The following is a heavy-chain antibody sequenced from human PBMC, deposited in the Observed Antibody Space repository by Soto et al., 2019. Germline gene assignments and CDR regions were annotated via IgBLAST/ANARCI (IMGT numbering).Heavy chain of an antibody. J-gene: IGHJ4*02. D-gene: IGHD6-6*01. V-gene: IGHV3-23*01. CDR1: GFTFSSYA. CDR2: ISGSGGST. Sequence: GGSLRLSCAASGFTFSSYAMSWVRQAPGKGLEWVSAISGSGGSTYYADSVKGWFTISRDNSKNTLYLQMNSLRAEDTAVYYCAKDRIADRPMYYFDYWGQGTLVTVSS. CDR3: AKDRIADRPMYYFDY.